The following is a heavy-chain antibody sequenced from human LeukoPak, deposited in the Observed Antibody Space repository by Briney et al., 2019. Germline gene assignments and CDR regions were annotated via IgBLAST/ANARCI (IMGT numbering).Heavy chain of an antibody. CDR1: GLTFSGYI. V-gene: IGHV3-21*01. Sequence: PGGSLRLSCAASGLTFSGYIMNWVRQAPGKGLEWVSSISTSGTYMGYADSVKGRFIISRDNSKNSLFLQMNSLRAEDTAVYSSARGIAAAGHGMDVWGQGTTVTVSS. CDR2: ISTSGTYM. CDR3: ARGIAAAGHGMDV. J-gene: IGHJ6*02. D-gene: IGHD6-13*01.